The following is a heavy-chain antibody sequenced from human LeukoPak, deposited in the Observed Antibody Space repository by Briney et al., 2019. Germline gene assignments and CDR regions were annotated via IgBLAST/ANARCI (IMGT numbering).Heavy chain of an antibody. CDR2: ISYDGSDK. CDR3: ARRINYYDSSGYYYVRYFDS. CDR1: GFTFSSYG. V-gene: IGHV3-30*03. J-gene: IGHJ4*02. D-gene: IGHD3-22*01. Sequence: GGSLRLSCAASGFTFSSYGMHWVRQAPGKGLEWVAVISYDGSDKYFADSVKGRFTISRDNSKNTLYLQMNSLGAEDTAVYYCARRINYYDSSGYYYVRYFDSWGQGTLVAVSS.